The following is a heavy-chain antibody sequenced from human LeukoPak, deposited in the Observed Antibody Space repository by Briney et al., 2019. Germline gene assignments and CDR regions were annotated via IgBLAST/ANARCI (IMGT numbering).Heavy chain of an antibody. D-gene: IGHD3-3*01. J-gene: IGHJ6*04. CDR3: AGMGFYYDFWSGYYKSNVDV. Sequence: SETLSLTCAVYGGSFSGYYWSWIRQPPGKGLEWIGEINHSGSTNYNPSLKSRVTISVDTSKNQFSLKLSSVTAADTAVYYCAGMGFYYDFWSGYYKSNVDVWGKGTTVTVSS. CDR2: INHSGST. V-gene: IGHV4-34*01. CDR1: GGSFSGYY.